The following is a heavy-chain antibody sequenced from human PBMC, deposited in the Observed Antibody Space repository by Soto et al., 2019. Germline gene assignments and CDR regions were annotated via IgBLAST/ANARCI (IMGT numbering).Heavy chain of an antibody. Sequence: SQTLPLTCAISGDSVSSNSGAWYWIRQSPSRVLEWLGRTYYRSKWYNDYAVSVKSRITINLDTSKNQFSLLLNSVTPEDTAVYFCARYIGGYEVVFAYCAQGTLVTVSS. D-gene: IGHD5-12*01. CDR2: TYYRSKWYN. CDR1: GDSVSSNSGA. CDR3: ARYIGGYEVVFAY. J-gene: IGHJ4*02. V-gene: IGHV6-1*01.